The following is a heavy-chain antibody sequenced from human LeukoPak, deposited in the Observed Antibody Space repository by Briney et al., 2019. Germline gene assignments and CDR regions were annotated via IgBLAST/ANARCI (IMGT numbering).Heavy chain of an antibody. CDR1: GGSITGFR. J-gene: IGHJ4*02. V-gene: IGHV4-59*01. D-gene: IGHD2-21*02. Sequence: SETLSLTCTVSGGSITGFRWSWIRQPPGKGLEWIAYISSSGSTNYNPSLRSPGTISLDTSTNQFSPNLTSVCAADTALYLCARGDSCGGDCCFDHWGQGTLVIVSS. CDR3: ARGDSCGGDCCFDH. CDR2: ISSSGST.